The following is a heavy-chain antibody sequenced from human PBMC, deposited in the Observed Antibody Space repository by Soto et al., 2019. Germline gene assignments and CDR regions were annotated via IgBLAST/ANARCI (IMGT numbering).Heavy chain of an antibody. CDR2: ISFNGNSL. D-gene: IGHD3-9*01. V-gene: IGHV3-30-3*01. Sequence: LRLSCTASEFSFSSYAMHWIRQSPGKGLEWVAVISFNGNSLHYADSVKDRFTISRDNSKSTLYLQMNNMRTEDTAVYYCARTFDTITYYFDYWGQGTLVPVSS. J-gene: IGHJ4*02. CDR1: EFSFSSYA. CDR3: ARTFDTITYYFDY.